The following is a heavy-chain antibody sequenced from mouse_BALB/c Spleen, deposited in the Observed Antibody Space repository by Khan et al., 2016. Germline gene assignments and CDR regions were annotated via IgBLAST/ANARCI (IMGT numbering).Heavy chain of an antibody. V-gene: IGHV1-7*01. D-gene: IGHD1-1*01. J-gene: IGHJ4*01. Sequence: QVQLQQSGAELAKPGASVKMSCKASGYTFTSYWMHWVKQRPGQGLEWIGYINPSTGYTEYNQKFKDKATLTADKSSGTAYMQLSSLTSEDSAVYYCVFITTDYAMDYWGQGTSVTVAS. CDR1: GYTFTSYW. CDR2: INPSTGYT. CDR3: VFITTDYAMDY.